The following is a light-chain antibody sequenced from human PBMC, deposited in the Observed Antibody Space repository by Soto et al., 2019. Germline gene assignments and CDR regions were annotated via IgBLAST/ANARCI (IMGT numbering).Light chain of an antibody. J-gene: IGKJ1*01. Sequence: IQMTQSPSTLSASVGARVTITCRASQSISRWVAWYQQKPGKAPKLLIYDASSLESGVPARFSGSGSGTEFTLTIRSLQPDDFATYYCQQYDSYWTFGQGTKVDIK. CDR2: DAS. CDR1: QSISRW. CDR3: QQYDSYWT. V-gene: IGKV1-5*01.